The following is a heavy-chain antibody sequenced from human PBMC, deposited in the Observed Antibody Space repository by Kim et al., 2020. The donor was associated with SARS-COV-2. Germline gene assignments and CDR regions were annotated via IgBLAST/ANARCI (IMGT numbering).Heavy chain of an antibody. CDR3: ARGPHANQYFQH. D-gene: IGHD2-2*01. V-gene: IGHV1-8*01. CDR1: GYTFSTYD. J-gene: IGHJ1*01. Sequence: ASVKVSCKASGYTFSTYDINWVRQATGQGLEWMGWMNPNSTNTGYAQKFQGRVTMTRNTSISTVYMELSSLRCEDTAVYYCARGPHANQYFQHWGQGTLVTVCS. CDR2: MNPNSTNT.